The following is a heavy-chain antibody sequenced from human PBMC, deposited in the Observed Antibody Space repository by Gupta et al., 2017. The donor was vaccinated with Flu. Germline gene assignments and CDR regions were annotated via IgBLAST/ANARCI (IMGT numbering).Heavy chain of an antibody. Sequence: CAASGFTFSDSWMNWVRQAPGKGLEWVANINQDGSTKNYVDSLKGRFTVSRDNAKNSLYLQMDSLRAENTAVYFCARNRGWEQFDYWGQGTLVTVSS. CDR3: ARNRGWEQFDY. CDR1: GFTFSDSW. V-gene: IGHV3-7*01. D-gene: IGHD3-10*01. J-gene: IGHJ4*02. CDR2: INQDGSTK.